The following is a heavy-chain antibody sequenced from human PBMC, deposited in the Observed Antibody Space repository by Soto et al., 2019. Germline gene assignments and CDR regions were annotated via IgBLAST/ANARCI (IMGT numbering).Heavy chain of an antibody. V-gene: IGHV3-48*02. J-gene: IGHJ6*02. Sequence: TGGSLRLSFAASGFNFSSYIMNWVRPAPGEGLGWVSYISSSSSTIYYADSVKGRFTISRDNAKNSLYLQMNSLRDEDTAVYYCARDSYCSSTSCYYYYYGMDVWGQGTTVTVSS. CDR3: ARDSYCSSTSCYYYYYGMDV. CDR1: GFNFSSYI. CDR2: ISSSSSTI. D-gene: IGHD2-2*01.